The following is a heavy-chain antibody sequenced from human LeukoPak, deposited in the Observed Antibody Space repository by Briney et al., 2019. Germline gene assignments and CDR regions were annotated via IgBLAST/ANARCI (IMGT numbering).Heavy chain of an antibody. V-gene: IGHV5-51*01. D-gene: IGHD2-8*01. CDR1: GYTFSSYW. J-gene: IGHJ6*03. CDR3: ARLAYCSNDVCYSNYYYSMDV. Sequence: GESLKISCKGSGYTFSSYWIGWVRQMPGKGMEWMGIIYPDDSDTRYSPSFQGQVTISADKSISTAYLQWSSLKASDTAMYYCARLAYCSNDVCYSNYYYSMDVWGKGTTVTVSS. CDR2: IYPDDSDT.